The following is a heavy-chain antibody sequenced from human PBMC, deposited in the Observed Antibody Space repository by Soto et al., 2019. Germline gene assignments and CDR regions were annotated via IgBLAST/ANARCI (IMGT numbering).Heavy chain of an antibody. J-gene: IGHJ3*02. Sequence: ASETLSLTCTVSGGSISSYYWSWIRQPPGKGLEWIGYIYYSGSTNYNPSLKSRVTISVDTSKNQFSLKLSSVTAADTAVYYCATQGGDYGDYGDDFDIWGHGTMV. CDR3: ATQGGDYGDYGDDFDI. D-gene: IGHD4-17*01. CDR1: GGSISSYY. V-gene: IGHV4-59*01. CDR2: IYYSGST.